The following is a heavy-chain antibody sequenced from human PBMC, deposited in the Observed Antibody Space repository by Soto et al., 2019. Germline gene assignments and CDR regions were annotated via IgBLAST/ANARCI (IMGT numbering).Heavy chain of an antibody. V-gene: IGHV4-34*01. CDR2: VNNSGTT. J-gene: IGHJ4*02. Sequence: QVQLQQWGAGLLKPSETLSLTCAVYGGSFSGYYWTWIRQSPEKGLEWICEVNNSGTTYYNPSLKNRVTTAVHTPKNQFSLKMSSVTAADTAVYYCARGIGYCSSINCYSSRRLRFDSWGQGTLVTVSS. CDR1: GGSFSGYY. CDR3: ARGIGYCSSINCYSSRRLRFDS. D-gene: IGHD2-2*01.